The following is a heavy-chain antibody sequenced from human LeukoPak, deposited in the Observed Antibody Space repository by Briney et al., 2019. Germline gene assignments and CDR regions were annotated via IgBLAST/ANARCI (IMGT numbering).Heavy chain of an antibody. CDR1: GGSISSSSYY. Sequence: PSETLSLTCTVSGGSISSSSYYWGWIRQPPGKGLEWIGSIYYSGSTHYNPSLKSRVTISVDTSKNQFSLKLSSVTAADTAVYYCARQGRNYYDSSGYHGAYWGQGTLVTVSS. V-gene: IGHV4-39*01. J-gene: IGHJ4*02. CDR3: ARQGRNYYDSSGYHGAY. D-gene: IGHD3-22*01. CDR2: IYYSGST.